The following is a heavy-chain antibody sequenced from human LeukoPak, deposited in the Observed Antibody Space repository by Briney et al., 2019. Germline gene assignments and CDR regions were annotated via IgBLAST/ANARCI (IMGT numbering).Heavy chain of an antibody. D-gene: IGHD2-15*01. CDR3: ARVPPRDCSGGSCPYWYFDL. CDR2: INHSGST. V-gene: IGHV4-34*01. Sequence: SETLSLTCAVYGGSFSGYYWSWIRQPPGKGLEWIGEINHSGSTNYNPSLKSRVTISVDTSKNQFSLKLSSVTAADTAVYYCARVPPRDCSGGSCPYWYFDLWGRGTLVTVSS. CDR1: GGSFSGYY. J-gene: IGHJ2*01.